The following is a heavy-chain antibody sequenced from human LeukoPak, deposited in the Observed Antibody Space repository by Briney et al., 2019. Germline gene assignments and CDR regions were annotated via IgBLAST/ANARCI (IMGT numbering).Heavy chain of an antibody. CDR1: GFTFSSYW. V-gene: IGHV3-23*01. CDR2: ISGSGGST. CDR3: AKDPSGGYSYDY. Sequence: PGGSLRLSCAASGFTFSSYWMHWVRQAPGKGLEWVSAISGSGGSTYYADSVKGRFTISRDNSKNTLYLQMNSLRAEDTAVYYCAKDPSGGYSYDYWGQGTLVTVSS. J-gene: IGHJ4*02. D-gene: IGHD5-18*01.